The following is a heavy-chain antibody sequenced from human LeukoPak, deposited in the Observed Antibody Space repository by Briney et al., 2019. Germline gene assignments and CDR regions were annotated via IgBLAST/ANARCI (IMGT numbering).Heavy chain of an antibody. CDR3: ARGYGDRYYYYMDV. CDR1: GYTFTSYD. Sequence: ASVKVSCKASGYTFTSYDINWVRQATGQGLEWMGWMNPNSGNTGYAQKFQGRVTMTRDTSISTAYMELSRLRSDDTAVYYCARGYGDRYYYYMDVWGKGTTVTVSS. CDR2: MNPNSGNT. J-gene: IGHJ6*03. V-gene: IGHV1-8*01. D-gene: IGHD4-17*01.